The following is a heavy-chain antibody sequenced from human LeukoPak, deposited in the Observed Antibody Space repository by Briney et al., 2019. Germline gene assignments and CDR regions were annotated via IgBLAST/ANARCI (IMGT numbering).Heavy chain of an antibody. V-gene: IGHV3-48*01. CDR2: IRSSSET. CDR1: GFIFSQYS. J-gene: IGHJ5*02. Sequence: GGSLRLSCAASGFIFSQYSMNWVRQAPGKGLEWVSHIRSSSETFYADSEKGRFAISRDNARNSLYLQMNNLRGEDTAIYYCARDAGNSGYGCDLWGQGTLVTVSS. CDR3: ARDAGNSGYGCDL. D-gene: IGHD5-12*01.